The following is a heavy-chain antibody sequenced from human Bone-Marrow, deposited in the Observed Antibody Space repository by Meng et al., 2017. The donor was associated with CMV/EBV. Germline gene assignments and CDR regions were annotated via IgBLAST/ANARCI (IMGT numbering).Heavy chain of an antibody. V-gene: IGHV3-30-3*01. CDR2: ISYDGSNK. CDR1: GFTFSSYA. CDR3: ARKGDSSSWPPYNWFDP. J-gene: IGHJ5*02. D-gene: IGHD6-13*01. Sequence: GESLKISCAASGFTFSSYAMHWVRQAPGKGLEWVAVISYDGSNKYYADSVKGRFTISRDNSKNTLYLQMNSLRAEDTAVYYCARKGDSSSWPPYNWFDPWGQGTLVTSPQ.